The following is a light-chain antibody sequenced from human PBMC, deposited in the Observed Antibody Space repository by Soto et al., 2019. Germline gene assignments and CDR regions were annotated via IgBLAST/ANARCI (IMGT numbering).Light chain of an antibody. Sequence: QSALTQPPSASGSPGQSVTISCTGTSSDVGNYNYVSWYQQHPGKAPKLMIYEVTKRPSGVPDRFSGSKSGNTASLTVSGLQAGDEADYYCSSNAGSNNFEVLFGGGTKLTVL. CDR1: SSDVGNYNY. V-gene: IGLV2-8*01. CDR3: SSNAGSNNFEVL. J-gene: IGLJ2*01. CDR2: EVT.